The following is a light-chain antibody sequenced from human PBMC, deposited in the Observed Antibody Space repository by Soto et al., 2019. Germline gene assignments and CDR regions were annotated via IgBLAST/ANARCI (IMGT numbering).Light chain of an antibody. CDR2: EDN. V-gene: IGLV6-57*04. CDR1: SGSIASNF. Sequence: NFMLTQPHSVSESPGKTVTISCTRSSGSIASNFVQRYQQRPGSAPTTLIYEDNQRPSGVPDRVSGSIDRSSNSASLTISGLQTEDEADYYCQSYDSDNWVFGGGTKLTVL. CDR3: QSYDSDNWV. J-gene: IGLJ3*02.